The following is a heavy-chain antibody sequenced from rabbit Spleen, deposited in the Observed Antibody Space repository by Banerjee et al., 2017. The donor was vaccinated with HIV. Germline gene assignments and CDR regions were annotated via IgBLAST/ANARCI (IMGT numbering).Heavy chain of an antibody. Sequence: QEQLVESGGGLVQPGGSLTLSCKTSGFSFSSNWICWVRQAPGKGLEWIACIYVGSGGSTTYASWAKGRFTISKTSSTTVTLQMTSLTAADTATYWCARAANNIGYCAGLWGPGTLVTVS. CDR3: ARAANNIGYCAGL. CDR2: IYVGSGGST. J-gene: IGHJ6*01. V-gene: IGHV1S45*01. CDR1: GFSFSSNW. D-gene: IGHD1-1*01.